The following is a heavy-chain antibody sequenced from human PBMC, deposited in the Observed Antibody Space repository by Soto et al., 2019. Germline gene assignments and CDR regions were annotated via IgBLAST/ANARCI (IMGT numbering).Heavy chain of an antibody. V-gene: IGHV4-39*01. D-gene: IGHD1-26*01. CDR2: IYYSGST. Sequence: SETLSLTCTPCGGSISSSSYYWGCIRHPPGKGLEWIGSIYYSGSTYYNPSLKSRVTISVDTSKDQFSLKLSSVTAADTAVYYCARQLGATGDYYYYGMDVWGQGTTVT. CDR1: GGSISSSSYY. J-gene: IGHJ6*02. CDR3: ARQLGATGDYYYYGMDV.